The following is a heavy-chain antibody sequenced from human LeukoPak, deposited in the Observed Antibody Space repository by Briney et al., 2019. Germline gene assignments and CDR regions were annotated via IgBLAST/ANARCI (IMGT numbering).Heavy chain of an antibody. D-gene: IGHD4-17*01. V-gene: IGHV4-61*01. J-gene: IGHJ4*02. Sequence: SETLSLTCSVSAGSVSTINYYWTWLRQPPGKGLEWVGYTDYSGSTNYNPSLKSRVTISVDTSKNRFSLKLTSLTAADTAVYYCARDLYGRFDYWGQGSLVTVSS. CDR1: AGSVSTINYY. CDR2: TDYSGST. CDR3: ARDLYGRFDY.